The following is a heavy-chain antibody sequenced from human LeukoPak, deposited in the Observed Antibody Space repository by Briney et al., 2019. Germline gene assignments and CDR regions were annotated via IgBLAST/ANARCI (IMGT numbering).Heavy chain of an antibody. CDR3: ARNGDYDAFDI. J-gene: IGHJ3*02. Sequence: GGSLRLSCAASGFTFSSYAMHWVRQAPGKGLECVSAISSNGGSTYYANSVKGRFTISRDNSKNTLYLQMGSLRAEDMAVYYCARNGDYDAFDIWGQGTMVTVSS. CDR1: GFTFSSYA. CDR2: ISSNGGST. D-gene: IGHD4-17*01. V-gene: IGHV3-64*01.